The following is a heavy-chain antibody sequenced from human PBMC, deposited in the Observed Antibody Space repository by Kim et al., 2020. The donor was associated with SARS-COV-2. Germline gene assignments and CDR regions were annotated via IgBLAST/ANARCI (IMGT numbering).Heavy chain of an antibody. CDR2: ISYDGSNK. CDR1: GFTFSSYA. CDR3: ARDRLRGLEYGDYYFDY. V-gene: IGHV3-30-3*01. J-gene: IGHJ4*01. D-gene: IGHD4-17*01. Sequence: GGSLRLSCAASGFTFSSYAMHWVRQAPGKGLEWVAVISYDGSNKYYADSVKGRFTIPRDNSKNTLYLQMNSLRAEDTAVYYCARDRLRGLEYGDYYFDY.